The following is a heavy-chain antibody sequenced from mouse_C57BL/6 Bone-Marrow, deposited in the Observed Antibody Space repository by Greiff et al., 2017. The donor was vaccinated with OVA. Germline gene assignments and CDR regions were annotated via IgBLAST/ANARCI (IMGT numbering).Heavy chain of an antibody. D-gene: IGHD3-3*01. J-gene: IGHJ1*03. CDR2: IDPSDSYT. Sequence: VQLQQPGAELVMPGASVKLSCKASGYTFTSCWMHWVKQRPGQGLEWIGEIDPSDSYTNYNQKFKGKSTLTVDKSSSTAYMQLSSLTSEDSAVYYCARKGPTPWYFDVWGTGTTVTVSS. V-gene: IGHV1-69*01. CDR3: ARKGPTPWYFDV. CDR1: GYTFTSCW.